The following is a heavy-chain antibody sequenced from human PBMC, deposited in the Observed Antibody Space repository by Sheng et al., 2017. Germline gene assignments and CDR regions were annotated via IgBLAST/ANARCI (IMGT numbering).Heavy chain of an antibody. CDR1: GFTFSTYG. Sequence: QVQLVESGGGVVQPGESLRVSCAASGFTFSTYGMHWVRQAPGKGLEWVAFIRFGGNNQLYADSVKGRFTISREDSENTLYLEMNSLKDEDTAVYYCVKDRSGWASADAFDIWGQGTMVIVSS. CDR3: VKDRSGWASADAFDI. J-gene: IGHJ3*02. V-gene: IGHV3-30*02. D-gene: IGHD6-19*01. CDR2: IRFGGNNQ.